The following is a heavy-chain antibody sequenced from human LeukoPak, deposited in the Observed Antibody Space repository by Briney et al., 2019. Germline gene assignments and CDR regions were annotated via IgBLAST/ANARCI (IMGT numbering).Heavy chain of an antibody. CDR3: ARVLSSSWPGDYYYGMDV. V-gene: IGHV1-18*01. Sequence: GASVTVSCTASGYTFTSYGISWVRQAPGQGLEWMGWISAYNGNTNYAQKLQGRVTMTTDTSTSTAYMELRSLRSDDTAVYYCARVLSSSWPGDYYYGMDVWGQGTTVTVSS. CDR2: ISAYNGNT. D-gene: IGHD6-13*01. J-gene: IGHJ6*02. CDR1: GYTFTSYG.